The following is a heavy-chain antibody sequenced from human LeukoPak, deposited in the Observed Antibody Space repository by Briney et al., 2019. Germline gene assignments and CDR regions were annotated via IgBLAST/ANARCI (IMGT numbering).Heavy chain of an antibody. CDR2: ISDSGGDT. CDR3: AKRVSYSNSAAYFDY. D-gene: IGHD6-6*01. CDR1: GFPFSNYG. V-gene: IGHV3-23*01. J-gene: IGHJ4*02. Sequence: GGSLRLSCTASGFPFSNYGMAWVRQAPGKGLEWVSSISDSGGDTYYADSVKSRFTVSRDNSKNTLYLRMNSLRAEDTAVFYCAKRVSYSNSAAYFDYWSQGTLVTVSS.